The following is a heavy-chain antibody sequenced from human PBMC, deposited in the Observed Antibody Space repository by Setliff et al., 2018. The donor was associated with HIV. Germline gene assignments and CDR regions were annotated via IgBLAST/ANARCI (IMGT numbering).Heavy chain of an antibody. J-gene: IGHJ4*02. CDR1: GGTFGIYG. Sequence: GASVKVSCKASGGTFGIYGISWVRQAPGQGLEWMGGTIPMFGTANYTQKFQVRVTITPDESTNTGYMELSSLRSEDTAVYYCARESACSSTSCPKVLDYWGQGTLVTVSS. D-gene: IGHD2-2*01. CDR3: ARESACSSTSCPKVLDY. CDR2: TIPMFGTA. V-gene: IGHV1-69*13.